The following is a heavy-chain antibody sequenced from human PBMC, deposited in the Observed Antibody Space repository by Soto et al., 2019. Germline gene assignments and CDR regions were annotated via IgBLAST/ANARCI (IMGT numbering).Heavy chain of an antibody. Sequence: NPSETLSLTCTVSGGSISSGDYYWSWIRQPPGKDLEWIGYIYHSGSTYYNPSLKSRVTISVDTSKNQFSLKLSSVTAADTAVYYYARERPDGARLDPWGQGTLVTVSS. J-gene: IGHJ5*02. CDR1: GGSISSGDYY. CDR2: IYHSGST. D-gene: IGHD6-6*01. CDR3: ARERPDGARLDP. V-gene: IGHV4-30-4*01.